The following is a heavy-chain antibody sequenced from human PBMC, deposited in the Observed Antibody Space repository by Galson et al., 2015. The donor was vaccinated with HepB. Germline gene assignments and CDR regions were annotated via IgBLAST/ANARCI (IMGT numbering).Heavy chain of an antibody. CDR1: GFTFSSYR. J-gene: IGHJ5*02. CDR3: ARAPSGYCNTATCYSNWFDP. D-gene: IGHD2-2*02. CDR2: ISSSGVHI. V-gene: IGHV3-21*01. Sequence: SLRLSCAASGFTFSSYRMNWVRQAPGKGLEWVSSISSSGVHIYYADSVRGRFTISRDNARNSLSLQMNSLIAEDTAVYYCARAPSGYCNTATCYSNWFDPWGQGTLSPSPQ.